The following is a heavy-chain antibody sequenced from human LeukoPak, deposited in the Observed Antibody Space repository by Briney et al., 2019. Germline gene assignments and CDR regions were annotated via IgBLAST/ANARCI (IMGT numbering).Heavy chain of an antibody. Sequence: GGSLRLSCAASGFTFSSYAMSWVRQAPGKGLEWVAGISGSGGSTYYADSVKGRFTISRDNSKNTLYLQMNSLRAEDTAVYYCANGGGIVWGVIDYWGQGTLVTVSS. J-gene: IGHJ4*02. CDR3: ANGGGIVWGVIDY. CDR1: GFTFSSYA. D-gene: IGHD3-10*01. CDR2: ISGSGGST. V-gene: IGHV3-23*01.